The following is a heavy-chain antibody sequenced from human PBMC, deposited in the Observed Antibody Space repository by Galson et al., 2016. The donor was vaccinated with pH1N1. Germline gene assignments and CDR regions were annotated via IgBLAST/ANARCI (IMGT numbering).Heavy chain of an antibody. J-gene: IGHJ6*02. D-gene: IGHD2-2*01. V-gene: IGHV3-23*01. CDR2: ISGSCGTT. Sequence: SLRLSCAASGFTFSSYAMYWVRQAPGKGLELVSAISGSCGTTHDADSVKGRFTISRDTSKNTLYLQMHSLRAEDTATYYCAKVTDVCTVTRCFPYGMHAWGQGTTVTVSS. CDR3: AKVTDVCTVTRCFPYGMHA. CDR1: GFTFSSYA.